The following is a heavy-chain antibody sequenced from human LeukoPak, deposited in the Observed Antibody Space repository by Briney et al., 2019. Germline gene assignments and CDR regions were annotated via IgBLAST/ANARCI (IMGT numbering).Heavy chain of an antibody. D-gene: IGHD6-13*01. CDR3: ARDLLAALDY. CDR2: ISSSSSTI. V-gene: IGHV3-48*01. CDR1: GFTFSSYS. J-gene: IGHJ4*02. Sequence: PGGSLRLSCAASGFTFSSYSMNWVRQAPGKGLEWVSHISSSSSTIYYADSVKGRFTISRDNAKNSLYLQMNSLRAEDTAVYYCARDLLAALDYWGQGTLVTVSS.